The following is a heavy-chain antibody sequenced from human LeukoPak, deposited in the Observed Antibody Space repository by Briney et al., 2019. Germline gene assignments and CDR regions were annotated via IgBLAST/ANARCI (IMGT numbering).Heavy chain of an antibody. V-gene: IGHV4-31*03. D-gene: IGHD3-22*01. Sequence: SETLSLTCTASGGSISSGGYYWSWIRQHPGKGLEWIGYIYYSGSTYYNPSLKSRVTISVDTSKNQFSLKLSSVTAADTAVYYCARSSPPDSSGYYLAYNWFDPWGQGTLVTVSS. CDR3: ARSSPPDSSGYYLAYNWFDP. CDR1: GGSISSGGYY. CDR2: IYYSGST. J-gene: IGHJ5*02.